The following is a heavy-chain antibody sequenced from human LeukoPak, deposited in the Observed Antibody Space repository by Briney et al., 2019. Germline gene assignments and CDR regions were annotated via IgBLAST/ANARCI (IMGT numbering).Heavy chain of an antibody. V-gene: IGHV1-8*01. Sequence: ASVKVSCKASGYTFTSYDINWVRQAPGQGLEWMGWMNPNSGNTGYAQKFQGRVTMTRNTSISTAYMELSSLRSEDTAVYYCARARVSRFLEWFPGLDPWGQGTLVTVSS. CDR2: MNPNSGNT. J-gene: IGHJ5*02. CDR1: GYTFTSYD. CDR3: ARARVSRFLEWFPGLDP. D-gene: IGHD3-3*01.